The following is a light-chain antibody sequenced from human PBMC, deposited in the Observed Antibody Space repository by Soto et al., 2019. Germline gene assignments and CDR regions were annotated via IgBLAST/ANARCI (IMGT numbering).Light chain of an antibody. CDR1: NSDVGSYNL. V-gene: IGLV2-23*02. CDR2: EVS. Sequence: QSALTQPASVSGSPGQSITISCTGTNSDVGSYNLVSWYQQHPGKAPKLMIYEVSKRPSGFSNRFSGSKSGNTASLTISGLQAEDEADYYCSSYAGSSTYVFGTGTKATVL. CDR3: SSYAGSSTYV. J-gene: IGLJ1*01.